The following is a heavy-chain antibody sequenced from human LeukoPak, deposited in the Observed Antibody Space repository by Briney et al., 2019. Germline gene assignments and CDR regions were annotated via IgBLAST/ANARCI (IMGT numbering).Heavy chain of an antibody. D-gene: IGHD7-27*01. Sequence: GGSLRLSCAAPGFTFSNYWKQWVRQAPGKGPVWVSRIKSDGSSTHYADSVKRRFTISRDNAKSTLYLQMNSLRAEDTAVYCCARDWGYWGQGTLVTVSS. J-gene: IGHJ4*02. CDR3: ARDWGY. V-gene: IGHV3-74*01. CDR2: IKSDGSST. CDR1: GFTFSNYW.